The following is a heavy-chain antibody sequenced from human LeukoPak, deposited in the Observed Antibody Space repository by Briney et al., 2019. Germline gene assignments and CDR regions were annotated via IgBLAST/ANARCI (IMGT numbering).Heavy chain of an antibody. CDR1: GFTVSNNY. Sequence: GGSLRLSCAASGFTVSNNYISWVRQAPGKGLEWVAFIRYDGSNKYYADSVKGRFTISRDNSKNTLYLQMNSLRAEDTAVYYCAKDGAVTPTIYYYYYYMDVWGKGTTVTVSS. D-gene: IGHD3-10*01. V-gene: IGHV3-30*02. CDR3: AKDGAVTPTIYYYYYYMDV. CDR2: IRYDGSNK. J-gene: IGHJ6*03.